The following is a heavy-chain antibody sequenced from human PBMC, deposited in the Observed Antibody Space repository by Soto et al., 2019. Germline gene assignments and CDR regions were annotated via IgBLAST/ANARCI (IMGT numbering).Heavy chain of an antibody. J-gene: IGHJ5*02. CDR2: MSPNSANT. CDR3: AREGYSSSSGSRGNWFEP. D-gene: IGHD6-6*01. V-gene: IGHV1-8*01. Sequence: ASVKVSCKASGYTFTSYDINWVRQATGQGLEWMGWMSPNSANTGYAQKFQGRVTMTRDTSISTAYMELSSLRPEDTAVYYCAREGYSSSSGSRGNWFEPWGQGTMVTVSS. CDR1: GYTFTSYD.